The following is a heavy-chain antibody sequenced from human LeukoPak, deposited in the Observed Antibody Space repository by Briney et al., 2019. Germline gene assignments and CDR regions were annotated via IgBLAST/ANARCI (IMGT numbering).Heavy chain of an antibody. CDR3: STEDKCCTSTTCGDF. J-gene: IGHJ4*02. D-gene: IGHD2-2*01. CDR1: GYTFTAYY. Sequence: GASVKVSCKASGYTFTAYYVHWVRQAPGQGLEWMGYMVPSSGVSHYSQKFQDRVTMTRDTSTSTAYLELSGLTSDDTAVYYCSTEDKCCTSTTCGDFWGQGTLVTVSS. V-gene: IGHV1-2*02. CDR2: MVPSSGVS.